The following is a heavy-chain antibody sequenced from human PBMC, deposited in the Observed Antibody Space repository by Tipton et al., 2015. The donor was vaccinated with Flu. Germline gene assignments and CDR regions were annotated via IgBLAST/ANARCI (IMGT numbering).Heavy chain of an antibody. CDR2: IYISGGT. J-gene: IGHJ5*01. CDR1: GGSISSSSHY. V-gene: IGHV4-61*02. D-gene: IGHD3-16*01. CDR3: ARDLGAFNWFDS. Sequence: TLSLTCSVSGGSISSSSHYWSWIRQPAGKGLEWIGRIYISGGTEFNPSLKSRVTISVDRAKNQFSLKVNSVTAADTAVYYCARDLGAFNWFDSWGRGTLVTVSS.